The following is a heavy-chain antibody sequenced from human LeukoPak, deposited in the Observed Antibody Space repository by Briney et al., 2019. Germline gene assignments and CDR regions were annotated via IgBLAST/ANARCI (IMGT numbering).Heavy chain of an antibody. Sequence: SQTLSLTCTVSGGSISSGGYYWSWIRQHPGKGLEWIGYIYYSGSTYYNPSLKSRVTISVDTSKSQFSLKLSSVTAADTAVYYCARSDSYYDSSAWDPWGQGTLVTVSS. CDR3: ARSDSYYDSSAWDP. CDR2: IYYSGST. D-gene: IGHD3-22*01. J-gene: IGHJ5*02. V-gene: IGHV4-31*03. CDR1: GGSISSGGYY.